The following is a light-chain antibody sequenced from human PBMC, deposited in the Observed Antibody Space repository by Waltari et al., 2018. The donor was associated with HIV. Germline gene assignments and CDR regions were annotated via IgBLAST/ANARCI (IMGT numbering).Light chain of an antibody. CDR3: QQYSSYSVYT. CDR2: KAS. CDR1: QNLNNW. Sequence: DIQMTQSPSTVSASVGDRVNITCRASQNLNNWLTWFQQKSGKAPKVLIYKASTLESGVPSRFSGSASETEFTLTISCLQPDDVATYYCQQYSSYSVYTFGQGTKVEIK. V-gene: IGKV1-5*03. J-gene: IGKJ2*01.